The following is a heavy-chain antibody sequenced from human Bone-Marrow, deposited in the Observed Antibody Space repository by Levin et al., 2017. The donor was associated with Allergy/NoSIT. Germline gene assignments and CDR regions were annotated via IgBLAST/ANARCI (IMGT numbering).Heavy chain of an antibody. CDR1: GFTFNNHG. CDR2: ISYDGNKK. V-gene: IGHV3-30*03. D-gene: IGHD1/OR15-1a*01. Sequence: TGGSLRLSCAASGFTFNNHGIHWVRQAPGKGLEWVALISYDGNKKFYTDSVRGRFTISRDNSKNTVSLQVNSLRAEDTAVYFCARDQRRGRGPLVGTRYDYYGMDVWGQGTTVTVSS. CDR3: ARDQRRGRGPLVGTRYDYYGMDV. J-gene: IGHJ6*02.